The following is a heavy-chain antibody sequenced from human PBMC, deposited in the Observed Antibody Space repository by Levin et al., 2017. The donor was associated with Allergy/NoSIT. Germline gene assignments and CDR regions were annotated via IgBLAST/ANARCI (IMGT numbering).Heavy chain of an antibody. CDR2: INPNSGGT. CDR3: ARVPIFKEDIAAPLYDAFDI. D-gene: IGHD6-6*01. Sequence: GASVKVSCKASGYTFTGYYMHWVRQAPGQGLEWMGWINPNSGGTNYAQKFQGRVTMTRDTSISTAYMELSRLRSDDTAMYYCARVPIFKEDIAAPLYDAFDIWGQGTMVTVSS. V-gene: IGHV1-2*02. CDR1: GYTFTGYY. J-gene: IGHJ3*02.